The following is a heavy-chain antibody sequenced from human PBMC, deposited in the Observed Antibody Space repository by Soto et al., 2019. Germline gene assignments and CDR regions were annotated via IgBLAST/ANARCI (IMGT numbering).Heavy chain of an antibody. V-gene: IGHV3-66*01. J-gene: IGHJ6*04. D-gene: IGHD2-15*01. CDR2: IQSGGST. CDR3: SRDDVYCSGGSCYGVPTDV. CDR1: GFTVSSHY. Sequence: EVQLVESRGDLVQPGGSLRLSCAASGFTVSSHYMNWVRQAPGKGLEWVSLIQSGGSTFYADSVKGSFTISRDNSKNTLFLQMNSLRVEDTAMYYCSRDDVYCSGGSCYGVPTDVWGRGTTVTVSS.